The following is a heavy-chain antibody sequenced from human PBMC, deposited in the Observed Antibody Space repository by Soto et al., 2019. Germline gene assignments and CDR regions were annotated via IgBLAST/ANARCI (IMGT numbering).Heavy chain of an antibody. D-gene: IGHD2-15*01. CDR2: IDYSGST. V-gene: IGHV4-30-4*01. CDR1: GDSITNTDYY. J-gene: IGHJ4*02. CDR3: ARRPVRGGSMYYFDY. Sequence: SETLSLTCSVSGDSITNTDYYWNWIRQSPGKGLEWIGSIDYSGSTYYNPSLKSRVIISADTSKNLFSLKLRSVTAADTAVYYCARRPVRGGSMYYFDYWGQGNMVTVSS.